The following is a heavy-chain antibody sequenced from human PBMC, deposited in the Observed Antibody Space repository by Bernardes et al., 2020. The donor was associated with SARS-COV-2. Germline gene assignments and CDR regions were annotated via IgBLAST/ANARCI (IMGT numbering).Heavy chain of an antibody. CDR1: GYTFTGYY. Sequence: ASVKVSCKASGYTFTGYYMHWVRQAPGQGLEWMGWINPNSGGTNYAQKFQGRVTMTRDTSISTAYMELSRLRSDDTAVYYCARDLSSSSSVFDYWGQGTLVTVSS. J-gene: IGHJ4*02. CDR2: INPNSGGT. CDR3: ARDLSSSSSVFDY. V-gene: IGHV1-2*02. D-gene: IGHD6-6*01.